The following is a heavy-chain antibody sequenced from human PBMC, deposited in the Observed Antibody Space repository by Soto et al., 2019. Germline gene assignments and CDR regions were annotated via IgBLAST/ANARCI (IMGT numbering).Heavy chain of an antibody. V-gene: IGHV3-73*01. Sequence: GGSLRLSCAASGFPFSGSIIHWVRQASGKGLEWVGRIRSKANGYATAYGGSVKGRFTITRDDSQNTAYLQMDSLKTEDTAVYYCTRNLGAKYGFDVWGQGTTVTVSS. CDR1: GFPFSGSI. CDR3: TRNLGAKYGFDV. CDR2: IRSKANGYAT. J-gene: IGHJ6*02. D-gene: IGHD1-26*01.